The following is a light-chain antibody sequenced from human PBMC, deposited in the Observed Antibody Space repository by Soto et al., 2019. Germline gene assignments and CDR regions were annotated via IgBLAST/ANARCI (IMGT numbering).Light chain of an antibody. V-gene: IGKV3-20*01. CDR3: QQNGSLLST. Sequence: EIELTQSLGTRSLSPGQRATPSCRASQSIISTLLAWYQQKTGQAPRLLISSSSIRAAGVPDRFSGSGSGTDFTLTISRLEPEDFAVYYCQQNGSLLSTFGQGTQLEIK. CDR1: QSIISTL. J-gene: IGKJ5*01. CDR2: SSS.